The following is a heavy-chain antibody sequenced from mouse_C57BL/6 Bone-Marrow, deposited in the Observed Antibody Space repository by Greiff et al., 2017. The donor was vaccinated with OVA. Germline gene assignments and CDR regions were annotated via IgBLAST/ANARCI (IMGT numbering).Heavy chain of an antibody. D-gene: IGHD2-5*01. CDR2: IDPETGGT. CDR1: GYTFTDYE. CDR3: TRGYSNYYAMDY. V-gene: IGHV1-15*01. Sequence: VKLQESGAELVRPGASVTLSCKASGYTFTDYEMHWVKQTPVHGLEWIGAIDPETGGTAYNQKFKGKAILTADKSSSTAYMELRSLTSEDSAVYYCTRGYSNYYAMDYWCQGTAVTVSS. J-gene: IGHJ4*01.